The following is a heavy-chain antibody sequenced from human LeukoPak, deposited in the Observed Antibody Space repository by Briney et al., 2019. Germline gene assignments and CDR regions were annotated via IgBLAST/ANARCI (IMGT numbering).Heavy chain of an antibody. CDR3: ARHGYSSGWYPY. CDR1: GGSIRSGDFS. CDR2: IFYSGST. Sequence: DPSETLSLTCAVSGGSIRSGDFSWSWIRQPPGKGLEWIGYIFYSGSTYYSPSLKSRVTISVDTSKNQFSLKLSSVTAADTAVYYCARHGYSSGWYPYWGQGTLVTVSS. D-gene: IGHD6-19*01. V-gene: IGHV4-30-4*07. J-gene: IGHJ4*02.